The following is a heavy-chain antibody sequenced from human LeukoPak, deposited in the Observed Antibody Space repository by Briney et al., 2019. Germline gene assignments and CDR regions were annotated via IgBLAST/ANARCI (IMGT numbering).Heavy chain of an antibody. CDR1: GYTFTDYY. CDR2: VNPEDGET. V-gene: IGHV1-69-2*01. Sequence: ASAKVSCKVSGYTFTDYYMHWVQQAPGKGLEWMGLVNPEDGETIYAEKFQGRVTITADTSTDTAYMELSSLRSEDTAVYYCATGESYTTSFDYWGQGTLVTVSS. CDR3: ATGESYTTSFDY. J-gene: IGHJ4*02. D-gene: IGHD1-1*01.